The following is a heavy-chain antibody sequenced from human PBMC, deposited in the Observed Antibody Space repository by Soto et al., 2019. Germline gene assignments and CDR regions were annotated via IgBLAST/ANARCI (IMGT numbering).Heavy chain of an antibody. Sequence: SQTLSLTCTVSGGSIISGGYYWSRIRQPPGKGLEWIGYIYYSGSTNYNPSLKRRVSISVDTYKNQFSLKLSSVTAADTAVYYFAIQLWLVLNAFDICAQGTMVTVSS. V-gene: IGHV4-61*08. CDR3: AIQLWLVLNAFDI. CDR1: GGSIISGGYY. CDR2: IYYSGST. D-gene: IGHD6-19*01. J-gene: IGHJ3*02.